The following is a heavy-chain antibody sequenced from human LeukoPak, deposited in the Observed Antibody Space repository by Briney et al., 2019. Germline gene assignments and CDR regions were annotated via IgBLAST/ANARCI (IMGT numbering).Heavy chain of an antibody. V-gene: IGHV4-39*01. CDR1: GGSISSSSNY. J-gene: IGHJ5*02. CDR2: IYYSGST. CDR3: ARSVVVVTNWFDP. Sequence: PSETPSLTCTVFGGSISSSSNYWGWIRQPPGKGLEWIGSIYYSGSTYYNPSLRSRVTISVDTSKNQFSLKLSSVTAADTAVYYCARSVVVVTNWFDPWGQGTLVTVSS. D-gene: IGHD3-22*01.